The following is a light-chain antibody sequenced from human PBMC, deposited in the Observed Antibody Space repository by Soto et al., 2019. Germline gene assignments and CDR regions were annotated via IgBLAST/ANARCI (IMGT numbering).Light chain of an antibody. CDR1: SSDVGSYNL. CDR2: EVS. Sequence: QSALTQPASVSGSPGQSITISCTGTSSDVGSYNLVSWYQQHPGKAPKLMIYEVSKRPSGVSNRFSGSKSGNTAPLTISGLQAEDEADYYCCSYAGSSDVVFGGGTQLTVL. CDR3: CSYAGSSDVV. J-gene: IGLJ2*01. V-gene: IGLV2-23*02.